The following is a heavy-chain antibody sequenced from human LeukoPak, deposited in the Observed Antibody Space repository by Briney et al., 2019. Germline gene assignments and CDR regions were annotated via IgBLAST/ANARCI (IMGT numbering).Heavy chain of an antibody. CDR2: IKQDGSEK. V-gene: IGHV3-7*01. CDR3: ARDLRGSGGSCYGY. D-gene: IGHD2-15*01. Sequence: SGGSLRLSCAASGFTFSSYWMSWVRQAPGKGLEWVANIKQDGSEKYYVDSVKGRFTISRDNAKNSLYLQMNSLRAEDTAVYYCARDLRGSGGSCYGYWGQGTLVTVSS. CDR1: GFTFSSYW. J-gene: IGHJ4*02.